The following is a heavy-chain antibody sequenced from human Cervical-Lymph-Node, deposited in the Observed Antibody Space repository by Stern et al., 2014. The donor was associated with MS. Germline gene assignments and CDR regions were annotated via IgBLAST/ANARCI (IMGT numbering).Heavy chain of an antibody. Sequence: VQLVESGAEVKKPGSSVMVSCKASGDTFSSYAIRWVRQAPGQGLEWMGGIIPNSGTPNYALKFQGRVTINADESTSTVYMELSSLISQDTAVYYCARGLRSHSGRDALDIWGQGTMVTVSS. D-gene: IGHD3-10*01. V-gene: IGHV1-69*01. CDR1: GDTFSSYA. J-gene: IGHJ3*02. CDR3: ARGLRSHSGRDALDI. CDR2: IIPNSGTP.